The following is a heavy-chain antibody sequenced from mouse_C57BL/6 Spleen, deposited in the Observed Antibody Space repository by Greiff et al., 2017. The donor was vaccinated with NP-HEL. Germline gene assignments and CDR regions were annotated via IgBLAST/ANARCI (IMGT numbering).Heavy chain of an antibody. CDR2: IDPSDSYT. V-gene: IGHV1-59*01. CDR3: ASGTGFFAY. J-gene: IGHJ3*01. CDR1: GYTFTSYW. Sequence: QVQLKQPGAELVRPGTSVKLSCKASGYTFTSYWMHWVKQRPGQGLEWIGVIDPSDSYTNYNQKFKGKATLTVDTSSSTAYMQLSSLTSEDSAVYYCASGTGFFAYWGQGTLVTVSA. D-gene: IGHD4-1*01.